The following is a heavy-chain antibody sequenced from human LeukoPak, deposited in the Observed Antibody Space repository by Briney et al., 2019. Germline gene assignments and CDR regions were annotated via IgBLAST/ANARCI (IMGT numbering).Heavy chain of an antibody. Sequence: PGGSLRLSCAASGFTFRNYAMTWVRQAPGKGLGWVSAITGNGISTYYADSVKGRFTISRDNPKNTLYLQMHSLRAEDTAIYYCAKVTGGDMITYGGLDYWGQGTLVTVSS. V-gene: IGHV3-23*01. D-gene: IGHD3-16*01. CDR1: GFTFRNYA. J-gene: IGHJ4*02. CDR3: AKVTGGDMITYGGLDY. CDR2: ITGNGIST.